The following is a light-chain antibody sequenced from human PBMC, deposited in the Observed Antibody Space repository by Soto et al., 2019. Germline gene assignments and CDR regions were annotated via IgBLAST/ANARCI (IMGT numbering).Light chain of an antibody. CDR2: LNSDGSH. J-gene: IGLJ2*01. CDR1: SGHSSYA. CDR3: QTWVTGIQV. Sequence: QSVLTQSPTASASLGASVKLTCTLSSGHSSYAIAWHQQRPEKGPRYLMKLNSDGSHSKGDGIPDRFSGSSSGAERYLTISSLQSEDEADYYCQTWVTGIQVFGGGTKLTVL. V-gene: IGLV4-69*01.